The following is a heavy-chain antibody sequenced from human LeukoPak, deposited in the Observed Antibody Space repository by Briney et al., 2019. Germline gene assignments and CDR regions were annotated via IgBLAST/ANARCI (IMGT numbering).Heavy chain of an antibody. CDR1: GGSINNYY. J-gene: IGHJ4*02. CDR2: IYYSEST. Sequence: PSEALSLTCTVSGGSINNYYWSWIRQPPGKGLEWIGYIYYSESTNYNPSLKSRVTISVDTSNNQFSLKLSSVTAADTAVYYCARDRHTSLYFDYWGQGTLVTVSS. V-gene: IGHV4-59*01. CDR3: ARDRHTSLYFDY.